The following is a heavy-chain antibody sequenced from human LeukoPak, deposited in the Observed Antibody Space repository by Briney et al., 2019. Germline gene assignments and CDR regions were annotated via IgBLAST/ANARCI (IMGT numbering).Heavy chain of an antibody. Sequence: PGGSLRLSCAASGFTFDDYGMSWVRQAPGKGLEWVSYISSSGSTIYYADSVKGRFTISRDNAKNSLYLQMNSLRAEDTAVYYCARVGRKGYSGYDAYYYYMDVWGKGTTVTISS. D-gene: IGHD5-12*01. J-gene: IGHJ6*03. CDR2: ISSSGSTI. CDR3: ARVGRKGYSGYDAYYYYMDV. CDR1: GFTFDDYG. V-gene: IGHV3-11*01.